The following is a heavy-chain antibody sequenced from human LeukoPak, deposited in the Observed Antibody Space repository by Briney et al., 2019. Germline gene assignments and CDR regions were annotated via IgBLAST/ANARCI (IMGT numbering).Heavy chain of an antibody. V-gene: IGHV5-51*01. D-gene: IGHD6-13*01. CDR1: GYSFTNYW. CDR2: IYPGDSDT. J-gene: IGHJ4*02. Sequence: GESLKISCKGSGYSFTNYWIGWVRQMPGKGLKWMGIIYPGDSDTRYSPSFQGQVTISVDKSISTAYLQWSSLKASDTAMYYCAKLGAYSSSWYGFCDYWGQGTLVTVSS. CDR3: AKLGAYSSSWYGFCDY.